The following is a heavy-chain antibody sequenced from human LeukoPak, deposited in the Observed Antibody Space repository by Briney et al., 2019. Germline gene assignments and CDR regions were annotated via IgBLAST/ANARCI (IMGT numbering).Heavy chain of an antibody. CDR1: GYTFTSYG. D-gene: IGHD3-22*01. V-gene: IGHV1-8*01. CDR3: ARVSGGGYYDSSGYSRGYYYYGMDV. CDR2: MNPSSGNT. Sequence: ASVKVSCKASGYTFTSYGINWVRQATGQGLEWMGWMNPSSGNTAYAQKFQGRVTMTRNTSISTAYMELSSLRSEDTAVYYCARVSGGGYYDSSGYSRGYYYYGMDVWGQGTTVTVSS. J-gene: IGHJ6*02.